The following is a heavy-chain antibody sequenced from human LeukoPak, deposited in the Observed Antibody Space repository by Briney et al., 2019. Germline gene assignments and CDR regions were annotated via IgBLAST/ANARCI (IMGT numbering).Heavy chain of an antibody. CDR1: GFTFSSYW. CDR3: AREGTDTIFGVVMENYFDY. D-gene: IGHD3-3*01. V-gene: IGHV3-7*01. Sequence: GGSLRLSCAASGFTFSSYWMMWLRQAPGKGLEWVANIRQDGSEKNYVDSVKGRFTISRDNAKISLYLQMNSLRAEDTAVYYCAREGTDTIFGVVMENYFDYWGQGTLVTVSS. CDR2: IRQDGSEK. J-gene: IGHJ4*02.